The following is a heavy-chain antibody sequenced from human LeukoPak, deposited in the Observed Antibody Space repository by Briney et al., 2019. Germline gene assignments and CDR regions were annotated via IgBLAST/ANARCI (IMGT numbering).Heavy chain of an antibody. CDR1: GYTFTSYG. Sequence: GASVKVSCKASGYTFTSYGISWVRQAPGQGLEWMGWISAYNGNTNYAQKFQGRVTMTTDTSTSTAYLELRSLTSEDTAVYYCARRFCSSVSCYDDDAFDVWGQGTLVTVSS. CDR2: ISAYNGNT. V-gene: IGHV1-18*01. J-gene: IGHJ3*01. CDR3: ARRFCSSVSCYDDDAFDV. D-gene: IGHD2-2*01.